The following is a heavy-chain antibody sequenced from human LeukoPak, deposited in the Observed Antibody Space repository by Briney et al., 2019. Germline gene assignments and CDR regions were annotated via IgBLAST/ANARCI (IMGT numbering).Heavy chain of an antibody. CDR3: AASTVTTLSRYYYYGMDV. Sequence: SETLSLTCTVSGGSISSSSYYWGWIRQPPGKGLEWIGEINHSGSTNYNPSLKSRVTISVDTSKNQFSLKLSSVTAADTAVYYCAASTVTTLSRYYYYGMDVWGQGTTVTVSS. V-gene: IGHV4-39*07. CDR1: GGSISSSSYY. D-gene: IGHD4-17*01. J-gene: IGHJ6*02. CDR2: INHSGST.